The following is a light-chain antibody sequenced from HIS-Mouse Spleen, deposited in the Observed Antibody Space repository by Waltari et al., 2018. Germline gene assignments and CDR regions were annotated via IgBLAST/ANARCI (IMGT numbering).Light chain of an antibody. CDR3: SSYTSSSTLM. CDR1: SSDVGGYNY. J-gene: IGLJ3*02. Sequence: QSALTQPASVSGSPGQSITISCTGTSSDVGGYNYVSWYQQHPGKAPKLMIYDVSNGASGVLNRFSGSKSGNTASLTISGLQAEDEADYYCSSYTSSSTLMFGGGTKLTVL. CDR2: DVS. V-gene: IGLV2-14*03.